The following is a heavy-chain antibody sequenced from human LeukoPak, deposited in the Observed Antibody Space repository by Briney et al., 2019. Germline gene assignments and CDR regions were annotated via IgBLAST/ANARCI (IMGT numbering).Heavy chain of an antibody. CDR1: GGTLSRYA. CDR2: MNPNSGNT. V-gene: IGHV1-8*01. CDR3: ARGAGRHNYYYMDV. J-gene: IGHJ6*03. D-gene: IGHD3-10*01. Sequence: GASVKVSCKTSGGTLSRYAISWVRQAPGQGLEWMGWMNPNSGNTGYAQKFQGRVTMTRNTSISTAYMELSRLRSDDTAVYYCARGAGRHNYYYMDVWGKGTTVTVSS.